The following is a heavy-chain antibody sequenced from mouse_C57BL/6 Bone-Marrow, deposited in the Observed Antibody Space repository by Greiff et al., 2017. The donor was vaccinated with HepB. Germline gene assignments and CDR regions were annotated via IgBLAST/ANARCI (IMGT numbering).Heavy chain of an antibody. CDR2: IDPNSGGT. CDR3: ANLHWYFDV. CDR1: GYTFTRYW. V-gene: IGHV1-72*01. Sequence: QQSCKASGYTFTRYWMHWVKQRPGRGLEWIGRIDPNSGGTKYNEKFKSKATLTVDKPSSTAYMQLSSLTSEDSAVYYCANLHWYFDVWGTGTTVTVSS. J-gene: IGHJ1*03.